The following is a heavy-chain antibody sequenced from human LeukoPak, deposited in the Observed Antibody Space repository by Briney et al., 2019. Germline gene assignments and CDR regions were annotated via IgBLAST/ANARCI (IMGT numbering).Heavy chain of an antibody. J-gene: IGHJ6*02. Sequence: SETLSLTCTVSGGSISSYYWSWIRQPPGKGLEWIGYIYCSGSTNYNPSLKSRVTISVDTSKNQFSLKLSSVTAADTAVYYCARPTRPFYYYGMDVWGQGTTVIVSS. CDR3: ARPTRPFYYYGMDV. D-gene: IGHD6-25*01. CDR2: IYCSGST. CDR1: GGSISSYY. V-gene: IGHV4-59*01.